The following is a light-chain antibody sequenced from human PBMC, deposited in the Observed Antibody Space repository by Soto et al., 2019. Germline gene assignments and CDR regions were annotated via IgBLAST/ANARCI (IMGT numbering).Light chain of an antibody. CDR1: QSVSNTY. J-gene: IGKJ1*01. CDR3: QQYGSSPRT. V-gene: IGKV3-20*01. CDR2: AAS. Sequence: EIVLTQSPGTLSLSPGERATLSCRAIQSVSNTYLAWFQQRPGQPPRLLIYAASSRATGIPDRFSGSGSGTDFILTISRLEPEDFAVYYCQQYGSSPRTFGQGTKV.